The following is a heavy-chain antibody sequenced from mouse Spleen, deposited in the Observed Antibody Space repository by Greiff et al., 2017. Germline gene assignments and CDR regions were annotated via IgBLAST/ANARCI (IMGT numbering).Heavy chain of an antibody. Sequence: QVQLKQPGAELVKPGASVKLSCKASGYTFTSYWMHWVKQRPGRGLEWIGRIDPNSGGTSYNQKFKGKATLTVDKSSSTAYMELRSLTSEDSAVYYCARRGDSSGYCAMDYWGQGTSVTVSS. V-gene: IGHV1-62-3*01. D-gene: IGHD3-2*01. CDR1: GYTFTSYW. CDR3: ARRGDSSGYCAMDY. J-gene: IGHJ4*01. CDR2: IDPNSGGT.